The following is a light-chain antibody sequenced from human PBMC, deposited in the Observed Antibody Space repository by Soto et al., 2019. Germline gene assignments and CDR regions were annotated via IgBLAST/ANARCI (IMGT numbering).Light chain of an antibody. V-gene: IGKV1-39*01. CDR1: QSIRSY. CDR3: QQSYSTPPWT. CDR2: DAS. J-gene: IGKJ1*01. Sequence: DIQLTQSPSSLSASVGDKVIITCRASQSIRSYLNWVQQKPGKAPKLLIYDASSLQTGVPSRFSGGGSGTDFSLTISSLQPEDFATYYCQQSYSTPPWTFGQGTKVDI.